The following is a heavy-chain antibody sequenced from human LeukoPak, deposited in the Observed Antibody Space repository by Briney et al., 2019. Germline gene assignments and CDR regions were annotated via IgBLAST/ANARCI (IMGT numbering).Heavy chain of an antibody. J-gene: IGHJ4*02. Sequence: PGGSLRLSCSASGFIFRNYWMHWVRQAPGKGPVWVSRINNDGKLVTYADSVKGRFTVSRDNADNTMFLQMNSVRDEDTAVYYCATKQWLAPPPDSWGQGTPVTVSS. D-gene: IGHD6-19*01. V-gene: IGHV3-74*01. CDR2: INNDGKLV. CDR1: GFIFRNYW. CDR3: ATKQWLAPPPDS.